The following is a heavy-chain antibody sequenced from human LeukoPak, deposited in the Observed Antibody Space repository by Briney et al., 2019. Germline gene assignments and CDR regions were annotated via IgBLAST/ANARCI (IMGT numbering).Heavy chain of an antibody. J-gene: IGHJ4*02. Sequence: GASVKVSCRASVYTFTSYGISWVRQAPGQGLEWMGWISAYNGNTNYAQKLQGRVTMTTDTSTSTAYMELRSLRSDDKAVYYCARDVVIPAALTSPFDYWGQGTLVTVSS. D-gene: IGHD2-2*01. CDR1: VYTFTSYG. CDR3: ARDVVIPAALTSPFDY. CDR2: ISAYNGNT. V-gene: IGHV1-18*01.